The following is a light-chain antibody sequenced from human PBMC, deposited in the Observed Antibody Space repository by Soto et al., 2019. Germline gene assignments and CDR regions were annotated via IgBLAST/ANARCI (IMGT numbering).Light chain of an antibody. Sequence: ILMTQSPDSLAVSLGESPTITCNSSKNVLYSSNNKNYLAWYQQKPGKAPKLLIYAASTLQSGVPSRFSGSGSGTDFTLTISCLQSEDFATYYCQQYYSYPRTFGQGTKVDIK. V-gene: IGKV4-1*01. CDR2: AAS. CDR1: KNVLYSSNNKNY. CDR3: QQYYSYPRT. J-gene: IGKJ1*01.